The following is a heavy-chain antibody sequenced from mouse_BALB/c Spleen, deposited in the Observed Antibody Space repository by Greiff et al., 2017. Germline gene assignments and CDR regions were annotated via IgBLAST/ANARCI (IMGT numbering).Heavy chain of an antibody. CDR3: ARSLLRLQWYIDV. CDR2: INPYNDGT. Sequence: EVQLQQSGPELVKPGASVKMSCKASGYTFTSYVMHWVKQKPGQGLEWIGYINPYNDGTKYNEKFKGKATLTSDKSSSTAYMVLSSLTSEDSAVYYCARSLLRLQWYIDVWGAGTTVTVSS. D-gene: IGHD1-2*01. V-gene: IGHV1-14*01. CDR1: GYTFTSYV. J-gene: IGHJ1*01.